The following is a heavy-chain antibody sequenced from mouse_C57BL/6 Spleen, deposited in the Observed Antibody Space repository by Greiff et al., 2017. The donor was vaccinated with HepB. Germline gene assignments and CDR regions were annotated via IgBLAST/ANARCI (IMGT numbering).Heavy chain of an antibody. CDR1: GYSFTGYF. CDR3: ARRAPYYYGSSNYFAY. V-gene: IGHV1-20*01. Sequence: EVQLQQSGPELVKPGDSVKISCKASGYSFTGYFMNWVMQSHGKSLEWIGRINPYNGDTFYNQKFKGKATLTVDKSSSTAHMALRSLTSEDSAVYYCARRAPYYYGSSNYFAYWGQGTTLTVSS. J-gene: IGHJ2*01. CDR2: INPYNGDT. D-gene: IGHD1-1*01.